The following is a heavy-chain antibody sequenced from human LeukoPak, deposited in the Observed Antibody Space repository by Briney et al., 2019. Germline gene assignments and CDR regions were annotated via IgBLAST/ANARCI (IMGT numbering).Heavy chain of an antibody. CDR1: GFTFSSYS. CDR3: ARGGYCSGGSCYYMDV. D-gene: IGHD2-15*01. V-gene: IGHV3-21*04. Sequence: GGSLRLSCAASGFTFSSYSMNWVRQAPGRGLEWVSSISSSSSYIYYADSVKGRFTISRDNAKNSLYLQMNSLRAEDTALYYCARGGYCSGGSCYYMDVWGKGTTVTVSS. CDR2: ISSSSSYI. J-gene: IGHJ6*03.